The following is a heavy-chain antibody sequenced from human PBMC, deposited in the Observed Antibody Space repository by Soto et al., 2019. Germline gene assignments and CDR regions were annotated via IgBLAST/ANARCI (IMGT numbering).Heavy chain of an antibody. V-gene: IGHV4-39*07. D-gene: IGHD3-16*01. CDR2: IYYSGST. CDR1: GGSISSSSYY. CDR3: AREGGESSDGLYYFDS. Sequence: KPSETLSLTCTVSGGSISSSSYYWGWIRQPPGKGLEWIGSIYYSGSTDYNPSLKSRLAISIDTSKNQFSLKLSSVTAADTAVYFCAREGGESSDGLYYFDSWGQGSLVTVSS. J-gene: IGHJ4*02.